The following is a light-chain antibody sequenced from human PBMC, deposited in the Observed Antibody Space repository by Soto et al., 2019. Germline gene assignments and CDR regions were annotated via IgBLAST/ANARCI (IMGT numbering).Light chain of an antibody. Sequence: QSALTQPASVSGSPGQSITISCTGTSSDIGGYNYVSWYQQHPGKAPKLMIYAVTYRPSGVSNRFSGSKSGNTASLTISGLQAEDEADYYCSSYTSSNTLVFGAGTKLTVL. CDR1: SSDIGGYNY. CDR2: AVT. V-gene: IGLV2-14*03. CDR3: SSYTSSNTLV. J-gene: IGLJ2*01.